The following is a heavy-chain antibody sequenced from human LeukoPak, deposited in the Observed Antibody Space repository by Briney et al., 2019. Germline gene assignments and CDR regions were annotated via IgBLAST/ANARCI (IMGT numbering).Heavy chain of an antibody. CDR2: ISAYNGNT. V-gene: IGHV1-18*01. CDR1: GYTFTSYG. CDR3: ARDYYDSSGYYYGRTMFDY. Sequence: ASVKVSCKASGYTFTSYGISWVRQAPGQGLEWMGWISAYNGNTNYAQKLQGRVTMTTDTSTSTAYMELRSLRSDDTAVYYCARDYYDSSGYYYGRTMFDYWGQGTLVTVSS. D-gene: IGHD3-22*01. J-gene: IGHJ4*02.